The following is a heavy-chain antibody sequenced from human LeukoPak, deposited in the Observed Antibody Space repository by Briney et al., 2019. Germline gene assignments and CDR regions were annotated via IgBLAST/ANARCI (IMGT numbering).Heavy chain of an antibody. CDR1: GGSISSYY. Sequence: SETLSLTCTVSGGSISSYYWSWIRQPPGKGLEWIACISYSGSTKYNPSLKSRVTISVDTSKNQLSLKPSSVAAADTAVYYCARDMVDRDMVKSLGWFDPWGQGTLVTVSS. J-gene: IGHJ5*02. CDR3: ARDMVDRDMVKSLGWFDP. V-gene: IGHV4-59*01. CDR2: ISYSGST. D-gene: IGHD5-18*01.